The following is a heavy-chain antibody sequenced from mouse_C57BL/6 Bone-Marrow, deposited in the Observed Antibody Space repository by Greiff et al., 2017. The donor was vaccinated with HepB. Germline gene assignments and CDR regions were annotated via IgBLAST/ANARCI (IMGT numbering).Heavy chain of an antibody. CDR3: ADGYYEVMDY. V-gene: IGHV14-4*01. Sequence: VQLKQSGAELVRPGASVKLSCTASGFNIKDDYMHWVKQRPEQGLEWIGWIDPENGDTEYASKFQGKATITADTSSNKAYLQLSSLTSEDTAVYYCADGYYEVMDYWGQGTSVTVSS. D-gene: IGHD2-3*01. CDR1: GFNIKDDY. CDR2: IDPENGDT. J-gene: IGHJ4*01.